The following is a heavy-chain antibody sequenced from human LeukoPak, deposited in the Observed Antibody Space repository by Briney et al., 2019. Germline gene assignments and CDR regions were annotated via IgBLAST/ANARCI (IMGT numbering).Heavy chain of an antibody. CDR2: IIPIFGTE. D-gene: IGHD6-13*01. CDR3: ARAAAGTGNWFDP. V-gene: IGHV1-69*05. Sequence: SVKVSCKASGCTFSSYAISWVRQARGQGLEWMGGIIPIFGTENYAQKFQGRVTITTDESTSTAYMELSSLRSEDTAVYYCARAAAGTGNWFDPWGQGTLVTVSS. CDR1: GCTFSSYA. J-gene: IGHJ5*02.